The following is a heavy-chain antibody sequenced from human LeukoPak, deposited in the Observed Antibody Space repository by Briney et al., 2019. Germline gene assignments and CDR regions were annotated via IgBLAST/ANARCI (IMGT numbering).Heavy chain of an antibody. Sequence: ASVKVSCTASGYTFTMFGINWVRQAPGQRPEWMGWINVGNGNTKYSQKFQDRVTIARETSASTAYMELNSLTFEDTAVYYCARTSLSACDYWGQGTLVTVSS. CDR3: ARTSLSACDY. D-gene: IGHD3-16*02. V-gene: IGHV1-3*01. CDR2: INVGNGNT. CDR1: GYTFTMFG. J-gene: IGHJ4*02.